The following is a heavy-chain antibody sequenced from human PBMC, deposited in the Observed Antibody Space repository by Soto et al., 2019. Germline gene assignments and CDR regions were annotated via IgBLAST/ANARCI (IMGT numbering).Heavy chain of an antibody. Sequence: QVQLQESGPGLVKPSQTLSLTCTVSGGSISSGGYYWSWIRQHPGKGLEWIGYSYYSGSTYYNPSPNSRVTISVDTSKNHFSLKLSSVTGAGTAVYYCSRSAQARVTPFDYWGQGALVTVSS. CDR1: GGSISSGGYY. CDR3: SRSAQARVTPFDY. V-gene: IGHV4-31*03. CDR2: SYYSGST. D-gene: IGHD2-21*02. J-gene: IGHJ4*02.